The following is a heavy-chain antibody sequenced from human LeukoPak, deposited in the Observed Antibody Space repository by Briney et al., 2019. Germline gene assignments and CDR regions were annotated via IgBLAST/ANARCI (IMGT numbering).Heavy chain of an antibody. V-gene: IGHV1-69*04. CDR2: IIPIFGIA. D-gene: IGHD1-26*01. CDR3: ARDSDDSGYFDY. J-gene: IGHJ4*02. CDR1: GGTFSSYA. Sequence: ASVKVSCKASGGTFSSYAISWVRQAPGQGLEWMGRIIPIFGIANYVQKFQGRVTITTDKSTSTAYMELSSLRSEDTAVYYCARDSDDSGYFDYWGQGTLVTVSS.